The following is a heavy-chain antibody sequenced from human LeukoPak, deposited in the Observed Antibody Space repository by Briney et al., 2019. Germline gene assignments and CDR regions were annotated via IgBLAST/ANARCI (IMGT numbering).Heavy chain of an antibody. CDR1: GGSISGYY. V-gene: IGHV4-59*08. CDR3: ARNTFNWNSFDI. Sequence: SETLSLTCTVSGGSISGYYWSWIRQPPGKGLEWIGYMYYSGSTNYNPSLKSRVAISVDTSKNQLSLKLSSVTAADTAVYYCARNTFNWNSFDIWGQGTMVTVSS. CDR2: MYYSGST. J-gene: IGHJ3*02. D-gene: IGHD1-7*01.